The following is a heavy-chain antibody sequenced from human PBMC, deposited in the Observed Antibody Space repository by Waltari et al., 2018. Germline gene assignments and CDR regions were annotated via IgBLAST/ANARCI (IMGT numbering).Heavy chain of an antibody. J-gene: IGHJ5*02. D-gene: IGHD3-16*01. Sequence: EMQLVQSGGGLVQPGVSLRLACKVSEFIVTANVVTWVRQAPGKGLEWVSVINPDGSTDYADSVKGRFSISRHQSENTVYLEMNSVRPEDTGVYFCARELGLFVDPWGQGSQVIVSS. CDR1: EFIVTANV. CDR2: INPDGST. CDR3: ARELGLFVDP. V-gene: IGHV3-53*04.